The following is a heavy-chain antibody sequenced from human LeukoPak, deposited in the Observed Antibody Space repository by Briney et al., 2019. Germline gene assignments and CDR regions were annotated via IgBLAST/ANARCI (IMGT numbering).Heavy chain of an antibody. J-gene: IGHJ3*02. CDR3: AKGGYSDTAMVRDI. CDR1: GFTFDDYA. CDR2: ISWNSGSI. V-gene: IGHV3-9*03. Sequence: SGGSLRLSCAASGFTFDDYAMHWVRPAPGKGLEWVSGISWNSGSIGYADSVKGRFTISRDNAKNSLYLQMSSLRAEDMALYYCAKGGYSDTAMVRDIWGQGTMVTVSS. D-gene: IGHD5-18*01.